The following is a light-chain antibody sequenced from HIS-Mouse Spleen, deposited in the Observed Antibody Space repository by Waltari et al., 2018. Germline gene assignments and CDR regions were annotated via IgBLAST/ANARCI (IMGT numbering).Light chain of an antibody. Sequence: QSVLTQPPSVSGAPGQRVTIPCTGSSPNIRAGYAVPCYQQLPGTAPKLLIYGNSNRPSGVPDRFSGSKSGTSASLAITGLQAEDEADYYCQSYDSSLSGSVFGGGTKLTVL. CDR3: QSYDSSLSGSV. J-gene: IGLJ3*02. CDR1: SPNIRAGYA. CDR2: GNS. V-gene: IGLV1-40*01.